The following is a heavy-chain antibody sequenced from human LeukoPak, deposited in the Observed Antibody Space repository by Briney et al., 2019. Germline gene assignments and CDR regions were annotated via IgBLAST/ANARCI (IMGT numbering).Heavy chain of an antibody. D-gene: IGHD5-18*01. CDR2: SHPGASDT. CDR1: GYSFANYW. J-gene: IGHJ4*02. V-gene: IGHV5-51*01. Sequence: GESLKISCKGSGYSFANYWIGWVRQMPGKGLEWMGISHPGASDTRYSPSFQGQVTISADRSISTAYLQWSSLKASDTAMYYCARLYPGYNYGTFGYWGQGTLVTVSS. CDR3: ARLYPGYNYGTFGY.